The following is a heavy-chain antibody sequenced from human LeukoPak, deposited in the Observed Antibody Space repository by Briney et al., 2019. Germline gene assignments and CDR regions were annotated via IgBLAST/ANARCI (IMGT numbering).Heavy chain of an antibody. CDR1: EFYFSTHA. D-gene: IGHD4-17*01. Sequence: GGSLRLSCAASEFYFSTHAMTWVRQAPGKGLEWVSAISISGTKTYYADSVKGRFTISRDNSKNTLYLQMYSLRAEDTAVYYCANEIRPNDYWGQGTLVTVSS. CDR2: ISISGTKT. J-gene: IGHJ4*02. CDR3: ANEIRPNDY. V-gene: IGHV3-23*01.